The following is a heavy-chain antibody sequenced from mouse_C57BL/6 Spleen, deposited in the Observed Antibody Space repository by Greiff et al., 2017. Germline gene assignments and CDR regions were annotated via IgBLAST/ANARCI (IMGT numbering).Heavy chain of an antibody. CDR3: ARSKRYSIPDD. CDR1: GYAFSSSW. D-gene: IGHD2-5*01. CDR2: IYPGDGDT. J-gene: IGHJ2*01. Sequence: QVQLQQSGPELVKPGASVKISCKASGYAFSSSWMNWVKQRPGKGLEWIGRIYPGDGDTNYNGKFKGKATLTADKSSSTAYMQLSSLTSEDSAVYLCARSKRYSIPDDWGQGTTLTVSS. V-gene: IGHV1-82*01.